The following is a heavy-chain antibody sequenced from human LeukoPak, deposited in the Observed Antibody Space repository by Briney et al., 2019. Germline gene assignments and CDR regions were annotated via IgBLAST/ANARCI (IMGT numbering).Heavy chain of an antibody. CDR2: ISSSSSYI. Sequence: PGGSLRLSCAASGFTFSSYSMNWVRQAPGKGLEWVSSISSSSSYIYYADSVKGRFTISRDNAKDSLYLQMNSLTAEDTALYYCARDRDYPSRWFDPWGQGTLVTVSS. CDR3: ARDRDYPSRWFDP. V-gene: IGHV3-21*04. D-gene: IGHD4/OR15-4a*01. J-gene: IGHJ5*02. CDR1: GFTFSSYS.